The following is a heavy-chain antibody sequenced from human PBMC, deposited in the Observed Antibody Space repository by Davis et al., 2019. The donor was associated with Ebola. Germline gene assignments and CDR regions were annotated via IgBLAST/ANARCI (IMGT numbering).Heavy chain of an antibody. J-gene: IGHJ6*04. Sequence: AASVKVSCKASGYTFTSYAMNWVRQAPGQGLEWMGIINPSGGTTSYAQRFQGRVTMTRDTSTSTVYMEVRSLRSEDTAVYYCARDLGRWEAGPYYYYGMDVWGKGTTVTVSS. D-gene: IGHD1-26*01. CDR3: ARDLGRWEAGPYYYYGMDV. CDR1: GYTFTSYA. CDR2: INPSGGTT. V-gene: IGHV1-46*01.